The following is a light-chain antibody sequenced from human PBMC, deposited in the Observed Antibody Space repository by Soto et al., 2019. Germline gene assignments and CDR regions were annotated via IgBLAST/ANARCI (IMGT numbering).Light chain of an antibody. V-gene: IGLV1-51*02. J-gene: IGLJ3*02. CDR3: GTWDSSLSAGV. Sequence: QSVLTQPPSVSAAPGQTVTISCSGSSSNIGNNYVSWYQQLPGTAPKLLIYENIKRPSGIPDRFSGSKSGTSATLGITGLQTGDEADYYCGTWDSSLSAGVFGGGTKVTVL. CDR2: ENI. CDR1: SSNIGNNY.